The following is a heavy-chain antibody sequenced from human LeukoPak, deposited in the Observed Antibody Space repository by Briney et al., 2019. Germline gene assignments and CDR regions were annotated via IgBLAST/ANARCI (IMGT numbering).Heavy chain of an antibody. CDR2: ISSSGGTI. CDR1: GFTFSSYS. V-gene: IGHV3-48*04. CDR3: AELGITMIGGV. Sequence: GGSLRPSCAASGFTFSSYSMNWVRQAPGKGLEWVSYISSSGGTIYYTDSVKGRFTISRDNAKNSLYLQMNSLRAEDTAVYYCAELGITMIGGVWGKGTTVTISS. J-gene: IGHJ6*04. D-gene: IGHD3-10*02.